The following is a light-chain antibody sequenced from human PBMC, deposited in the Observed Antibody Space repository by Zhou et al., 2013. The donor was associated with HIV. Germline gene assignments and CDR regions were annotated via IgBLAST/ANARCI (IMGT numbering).Light chain of an antibody. CDR1: QNINSS. V-gene: IGKV3-20*01. CDR3: QQYVNSAGT. CDR2: DAS. Sequence: EIVLTQSPGTLSLSPGEKATLFCRASQNINSSLAWYQHKPGQPPRLLIYDASTRATGIPDRFSGSGSGTDFTLTVTRLGPEDFAVFYCQQYVNSAGTFGLGTKV. J-gene: IGKJ1*01.